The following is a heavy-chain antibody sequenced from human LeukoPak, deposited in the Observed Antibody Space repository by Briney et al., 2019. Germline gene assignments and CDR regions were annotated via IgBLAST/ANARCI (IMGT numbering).Heavy chain of an antibody. CDR2: IKQDGSEK. CDR3: ASEARSLEWLSQ. J-gene: IGHJ4*02. CDR1: GFTFSNYW. V-gene: IGHV3-7*01. Sequence: GGSLRLSCAASGFTFSNYWMSWVRQAPGKGREWVANIKQDGSEKNYVDSVKGRFTISRDNAKNSLYLQTNSLRAEDTAVYYCASEARSLEWLSQGGQGALVTVSS. D-gene: IGHD3-3*01.